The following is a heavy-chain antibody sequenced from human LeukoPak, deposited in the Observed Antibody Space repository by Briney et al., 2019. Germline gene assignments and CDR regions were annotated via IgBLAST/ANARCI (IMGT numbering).Heavy chain of an antibody. CDR1: EYSFTSYW. CDR3: ARRLGYCSGGSCHFDY. D-gene: IGHD2-15*01. V-gene: IGHV5-51*01. Sequence: GESLKISCKGSEYSFTSYWIGWVRQMPGKGLEWMGIIYPGDSDTRYSPSFQGQVTISADKSISTAYLQWSSLKASDTAMYCCARRLGYCSGGSCHFDYWGQGTLVTVSS. CDR2: IYPGDSDT. J-gene: IGHJ4*02.